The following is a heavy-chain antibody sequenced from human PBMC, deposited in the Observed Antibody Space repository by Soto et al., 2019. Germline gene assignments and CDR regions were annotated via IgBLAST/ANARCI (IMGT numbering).Heavy chain of an antibody. CDR3: ARARNLGGSFPNYYYYYGMDV. J-gene: IGHJ6*02. Sequence: TLSLTCTVSGGSIGSGGYYGGWILHHPGRGLEGIGYIYYSGSTYYNPSLKSRVTISVDTSKTQFSLKLSSVTAADTAVYYCARARNLGGSFPNYYYYYGMDVWGQGTTVTVSS. V-gene: IGHV4-31*03. D-gene: IGHD2-15*01. CDR2: IYYSGST. CDR1: GGSIGSGGYY.